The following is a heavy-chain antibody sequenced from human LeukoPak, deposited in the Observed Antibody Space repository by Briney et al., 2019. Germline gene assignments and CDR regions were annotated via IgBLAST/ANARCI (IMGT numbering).Heavy chain of an antibody. J-gene: IGHJ3*02. Sequence: SETLSLTCTVSGGSISSGDYYWSRIRQPPGKGLEWIGYIYYSGSTYYNPSLKSRVTISVDTSKNQFSLKLSSVTAADTAVYYCARAEIYYYDSSGYPRGAFDIWGQGTMVTVSS. CDR3: ARAEIYYYDSSGYPRGAFDI. CDR2: IYYSGST. CDR1: GGSISSGDYY. V-gene: IGHV4-30-4*08. D-gene: IGHD3-22*01.